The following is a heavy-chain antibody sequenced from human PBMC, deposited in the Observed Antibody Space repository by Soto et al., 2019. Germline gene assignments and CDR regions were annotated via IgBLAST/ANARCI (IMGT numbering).Heavy chain of an antibody. V-gene: IGHV4-59*08. CDR2: IYYSGST. J-gene: IGHJ4*02. D-gene: IGHD4-17*01. CDR3: ARHAYGDYRFDY. CDR1: GGSISSYY. Sequence: SETLSLTCTVSGGSISSYYWSWIRQPPGKGLEWIGYIYYSGSTNYNPSLKSRVTISVDTSKNQFSLKLSSVTAADTAVYYCARHAYGDYRFDYWGQGTLVTVSS.